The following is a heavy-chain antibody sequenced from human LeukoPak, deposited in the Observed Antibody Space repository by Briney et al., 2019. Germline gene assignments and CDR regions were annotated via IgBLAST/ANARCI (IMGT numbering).Heavy chain of an antibody. Sequence: ASVKVSCKASGYTFTIYYMHWVRQAPGQGLEWMGIINPSGGSTSYAQKFQGRVTMTRDTSTSTVYMELSSLRSEDTAVYYCARDQFQGLSVAFEFDYWGQGTLVTVSS. V-gene: IGHV1-46*01. CDR3: ARDQFQGLSVAFEFDY. J-gene: IGHJ4*02. CDR2: INPSGGST. D-gene: IGHD3-16*02. CDR1: GYTFTIYY.